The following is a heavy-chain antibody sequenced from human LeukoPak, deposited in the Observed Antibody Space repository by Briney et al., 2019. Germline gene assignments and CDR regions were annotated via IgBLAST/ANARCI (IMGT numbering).Heavy chain of an antibody. J-gene: IGHJ5*01. V-gene: IGHV4-34*01. CDR3: AVLLYRHYHWFDS. D-gene: IGHD3-16*02. Sequence: SETLSLTCAVYGGSFSGYYWSWIRQPPGKGLEWIGEINHSGSTNYNPSLKSRVTISVDTSKNQFSLKLSSVTAADTAVYYCAVLLYRHYHWFDSWGQGTLVSVSS. CDR1: GGSFSGYY. CDR2: INHSGST.